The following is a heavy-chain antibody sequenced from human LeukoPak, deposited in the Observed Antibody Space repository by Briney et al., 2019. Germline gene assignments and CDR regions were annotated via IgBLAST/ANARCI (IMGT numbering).Heavy chain of an antibody. Sequence: GGSLRLSCASSGFTVSSNYMSWVRQAPGKGLEWVSVIYSGGSTYYADSVKGRFTISRDNSKNTLYLQMNSLRAEDTAVYYCARRSAAKDAFDIWGQGTKVTASS. CDR3: ARRSAAKDAFDI. D-gene: IGHD6-25*01. V-gene: IGHV3-66*01. J-gene: IGHJ3*02. CDR1: GFTVSSNY. CDR2: IYSGGST.